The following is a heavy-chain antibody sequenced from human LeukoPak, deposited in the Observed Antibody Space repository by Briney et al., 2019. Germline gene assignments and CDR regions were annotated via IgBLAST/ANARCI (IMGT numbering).Heavy chain of an antibody. CDR1: GGSISSYY. J-gene: IGHJ3*02. V-gene: IGHV4-59*01. D-gene: IGHD4-23*01. CDR2: IYYSGST. Sequence: SETLSLTCTVSGGSISSYYWSWIRQPPGKGLEWIGYIYYSGSTNYNPSLKSRVTISVDTSKNQFSLKLSSVTAADTAVYYCAKRPPVYGGNSPGLEAFDIWGQGTMVTVSS. CDR3: AKRPPVYGGNSPGLEAFDI.